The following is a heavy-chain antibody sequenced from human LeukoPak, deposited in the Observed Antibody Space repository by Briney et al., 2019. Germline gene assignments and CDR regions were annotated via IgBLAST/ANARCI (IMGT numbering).Heavy chain of an antibody. Sequence: SETLSLTCTVSGGSISSGGYYWSWIRQPPGKGLEWIGYIYHSGSTYYNPSLKSRVTISVDRSKNQFSLKLSSVTAADTAVYYCARDNGVFNFDYWGQGTLVTVSS. CDR1: GGSISSGGYY. CDR3: ARDNGVFNFDY. CDR2: IYHSGST. J-gene: IGHJ4*02. V-gene: IGHV4-30-2*01. D-gene: IGHD2-8*01.